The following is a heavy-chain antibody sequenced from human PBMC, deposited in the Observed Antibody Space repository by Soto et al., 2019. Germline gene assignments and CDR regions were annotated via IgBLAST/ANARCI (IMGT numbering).Heavy chain of an antibody. Sequence: PXETLSLTCAFSVGSVSSSNWWSWVRQPPGKGLEWIGEIYHSGSTNYNPSLKSRVTISVDKSKNQFSLKLSSVTAADTAVYYCARDDRGNQDAFDIWGQATMVSVSS. CDR1: VGSVSSSNW. J-gene: IGHJ3*02. CDR2: IYHSGST. V-gene: IGHV4-4*02. CDR3: ARDDRGNQDAFDI. D-gene: IGHD1-1*01.